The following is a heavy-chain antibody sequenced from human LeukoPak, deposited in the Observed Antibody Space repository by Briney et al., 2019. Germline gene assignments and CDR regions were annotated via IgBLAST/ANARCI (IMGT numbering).Heavy chain of an antibody. CDR2: IYSGGST. V-gene: IGHV3-53*04. CDR3: AWQVAGTAPFDY. CDR1: GFTFSSYA. J-gene: IGHJ4*02. D-gene: IGHD6-19*01. Sequence: GGSLRLSCAASGFTFSSYAMSWVRQAPGKGLEWVSVIYSGGSTYYADSVKGRFTISRHNSKNTLYLQMNSLRAEDTAVYYCAWQVAGTAPFDYWGQGTLVTVSS.